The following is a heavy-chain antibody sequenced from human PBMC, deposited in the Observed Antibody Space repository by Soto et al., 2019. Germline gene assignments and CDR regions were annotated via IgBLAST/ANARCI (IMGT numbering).Heavy chain of an antibody. J-gene: IGHJ5*02. Sequence: QVQLQQSGPGLVEPSQTLSLTCAISGYGVSEISAGWNWIRQSPSRGLEWLGRTYFKSKWHNDYAGSVEGRISINADASKNHSSLQLNSVTPEYTAVYFCARAWGSGWYLDHWGQGTPVTVSS. D-gene: IGHD6-19*01. CDR1: GYGVSEISAG. V-gene: IGHV6-1*01. CDR2: TYFKSKWHN. CDR3: ARAWGSGWYLDH.